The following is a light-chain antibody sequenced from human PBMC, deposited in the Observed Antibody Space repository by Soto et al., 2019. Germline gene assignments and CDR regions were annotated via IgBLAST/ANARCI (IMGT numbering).Light chain of an antibody. J-gene: IGKJ5*01. V-gene: IGKV3-20*01. Sequence: EIVLSQSPGTLSFSPGERATLSCRASQSVISNYLAWYQKKPGQAPRLLIYGASSRATGIPDRFSGSASGTDFTLTISRLEPEDFAVYYCQQYGSSPTFGQGTRLEIK. CDR3: QQYGSSPT. CDR2: GAS. CDR1: QSVISNY.